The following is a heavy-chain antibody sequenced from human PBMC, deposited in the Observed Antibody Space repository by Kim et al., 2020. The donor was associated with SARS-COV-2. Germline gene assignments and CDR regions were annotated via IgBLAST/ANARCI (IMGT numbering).Heavy chain of an antibody. CDR1: GYTFTSYY. CDR3: ARDSGSYYYDSSGYSELDY. CDR2: INPSGGST. Sequence: ASVKVSCKASGYTFTSYYMHWVRQAPGQGLEWMGIINPSGGSTSYAQKFQGRVTMTRDTSTSTVYMELSSLRSEDTAVYYCARDSGSYYYDSSGYSELDYWGQGTLVTVSS. D-gene: IGHD3-22*01. J-gene: IGHJ4*02. V-gene: IGHV1-46*01.